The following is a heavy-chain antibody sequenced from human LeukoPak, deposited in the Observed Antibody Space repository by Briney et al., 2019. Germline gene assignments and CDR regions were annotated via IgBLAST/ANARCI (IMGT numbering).Heavy chain of an antibody. J-gene: IGHJ5*02. CDR3: ARHYGSGRDGLFSWFDP. Sequence: PSETLSLTCTVSGDSISSSNYYWGWIRQPPGKGLEWIGSIYYSGSTYYNPSLKSRVTISVDTSKNQFSLKLSSVTAADTAVYYCARHYGSGRDGLFSWFDPWGKGTLVTVSS. V-gene: IGHV4-39*07. D-gene: IGHD3-10*01. CDR1: GDSISSSNYY. CDR2: IYYSGST.